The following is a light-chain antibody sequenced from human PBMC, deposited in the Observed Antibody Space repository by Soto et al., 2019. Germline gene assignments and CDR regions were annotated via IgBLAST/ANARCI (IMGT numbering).Light chain of an antibody. J-gene: IGLJ3*02. CDR1: SGSVSTSYY. CDR2: STN. V-gene: IGLV8-61*01. CDR3: VLYMGSGISG. Sequence: QTVVTQEPSFSVSHGGTVTLTCGLSSGSVSTSYYPSWYQQTPGQAPRTLIYSTNTRSSGVPDRFTGSILGNKAALTITGAHADDESDYYCVLYMGSGISGFGGGTKLTVL.